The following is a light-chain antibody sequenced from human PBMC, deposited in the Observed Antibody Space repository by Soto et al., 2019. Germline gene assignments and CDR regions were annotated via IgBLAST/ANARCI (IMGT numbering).Light chain of an antibody. J-gene: IGKJ2*01. CDR3: QQYGDSPMYT. CDR2: GPS. CDR1: QSVSSSH. Sequence: EIVLTQSPGTLSSSPGERATLSCRASQSVSSSHLAWYQQNPGQAPRLLIYGPSSRATGIPDRLSGSGSGTDFTLTISRLEPEDFAVYFCQQYGDSPMYTFGQGTKLEI. V-gene: IGKV3-20*01.